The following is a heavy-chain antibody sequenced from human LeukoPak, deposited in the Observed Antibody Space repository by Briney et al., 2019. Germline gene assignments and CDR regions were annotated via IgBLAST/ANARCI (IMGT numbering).Heavy chain of an antibody. Sequence: ASLKVSCKASGYTFTGYYMHWVRQAPGQGHEWMGWINPNSGGTNYAQKFQGRVTMTRDTSISTAYMELSRLRSDVTAVYYCARDYYMNYYMDVWGKGTTVTVSS. D-gene: IGHD1-26*01. J-gene: IGHJ6*03. CDR2: INPNSGGT. CDR1: GYTFTGYY. CDR3: ARDYYMNYYMDV. V-gene: IGHV1-2*02.